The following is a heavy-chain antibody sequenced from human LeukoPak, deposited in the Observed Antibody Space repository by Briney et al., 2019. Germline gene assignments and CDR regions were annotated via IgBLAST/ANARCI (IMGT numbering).Heavy chain of an antibody. CDR2: INSDGSST. D-gene: IGHD2-21*02. J-gene: IGHJ5*02. CDR1: GFTFSSYW. Sequence: PGGSLRLSCAASGFTFSSYWMHWVRQAPGKGLVWVSRINSDGSSTSYADSVKGRFTISRDNAKNTLYLQMNSLRAEDTAVYYCARDLAYCGGDCFGNWFDPWGQGTLVTVSS. CDR3: ARDLAYCGGDCFGNWFDP. V-gene: IGHV3-74*01.